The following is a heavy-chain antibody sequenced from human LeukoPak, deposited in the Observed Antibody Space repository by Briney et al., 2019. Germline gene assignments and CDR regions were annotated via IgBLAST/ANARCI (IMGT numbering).Heavy chain of an antibody. D-gene: IGHD3-22*01. V-gene: IGHV3-23*01. CDR2: VNDSGSST. Sequence: GGTLRLSCAASGFTFRSYAMTWVRQAPGKGPEWVSAVNDSGSSTYYADSVKDRFTISRDNSKNTLCLQMSSLRAEDTAIYYCAKSGSYDSSGAGAYWGQGALVPVFS. CDR3: AKSGSYDSSGAGAY. J-gene: IGHJ4*02. CDR1: GFTFRSYA.